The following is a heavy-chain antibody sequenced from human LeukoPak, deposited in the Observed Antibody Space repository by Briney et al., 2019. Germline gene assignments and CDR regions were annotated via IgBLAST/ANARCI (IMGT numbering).Heavy chain of an antibody. CDR2: LYYSGSS. V-gene: IGHV4-59*11. CDR3: ARFYDSSGYTNWLDP. D-gene: IGHD3-22*01. Sequence: SETVSLTCTASGGSISSHYWSWIRQPPGKGLEWIGYLYYSGSSKYNPSLKTRVTMSVATSKTQFSMKLSSVTAADTAVYYCARFYDSSGYTNWLDPWGQGTLVTVSS. J-gene: IGHJ5*02. CDR1: GGSISSHY.